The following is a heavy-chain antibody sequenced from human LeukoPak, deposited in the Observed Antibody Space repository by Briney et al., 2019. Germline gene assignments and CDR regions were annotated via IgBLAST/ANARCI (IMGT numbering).Heavy chain of an antibody. J-gene: IGHJ4*02. V-gene: IGHV3-53*01. CDR1: GFNVSSNY. CDR2: IYSGGST. D-gene: IGHD3-3*01. CDR3: ARGLYSDMSGSFDY. Sequence: PGGSLRLSCAASGFNVSSNYMTWVRQAPGKGLEWVSVIYSGGSTYYGDSVQGRFTISRDNSQNTLYLQMNSLGAEDTAVYYCARGLYSDMSGSFDYWGQGTLVTVSS.